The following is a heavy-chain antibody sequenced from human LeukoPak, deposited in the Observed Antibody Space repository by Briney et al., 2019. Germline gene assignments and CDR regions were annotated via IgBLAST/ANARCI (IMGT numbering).Heavy chain of an antibody. D-gene: IGHD2-2*01. CDR3: ARVFINRGYCSSTSCYPYCDY. V-gene: IGHV1-18*01. Sequence: ASVKVSCKASGYTFTSYGISWVRQAPGQGLEWMGWISAYNGNTNYAQKLQGRVTMTTDTSTSTAYMELRRLRSDDTAVYYCARVFINRGYCSSTSCYPYCDYWGQGTLVTVSS. CDR1: GYTFTSYG. J-gene: IGHJ4*02. CDR2: ISAYNGNT.